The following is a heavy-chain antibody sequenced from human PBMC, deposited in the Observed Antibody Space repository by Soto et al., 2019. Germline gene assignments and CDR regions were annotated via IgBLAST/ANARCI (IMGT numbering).Heavy chain of an antibody. D-gene: IGHD6-19*01. CDR2: IYPGDSDT. Sequence: GESLKISCKGSGYSFTSYWIGWVRQMPGKGLEWMGLIYPGDSDTRYSPSFQGQVTISADKSISTAYLQWSSLKASDTAMYYCASGRLVPTYYYGMDVWGQGTTVTVSS. CDR3: ASGRLVPTYYYGMDV. J-gene: IGHJ6*02. CDR1: GYSFTSYW. V-gene: IGHV5-51*01.